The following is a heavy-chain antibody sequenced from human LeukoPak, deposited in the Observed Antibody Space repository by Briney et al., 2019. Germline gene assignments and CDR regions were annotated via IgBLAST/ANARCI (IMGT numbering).Heavy chain of an antibody. CDR2: IYNGGST. CDR3: ARQSLWFGELTDIDY. CDR1: GFTVSSKY. Sequence: QPGGSLRLSCAASGFTVSSKYMSWVRQAPGKGLEWVSVIYNGGSTYYADSVKGRFTISRDNSKNTLYLQMNSLRAEDTAVYYCARQSLWFGELTDIDYWGQETLVTVSS. D-gene: IGHD3-10*01. V-gene: IGHV3-66*04. J-gene: IGHJ4*02.